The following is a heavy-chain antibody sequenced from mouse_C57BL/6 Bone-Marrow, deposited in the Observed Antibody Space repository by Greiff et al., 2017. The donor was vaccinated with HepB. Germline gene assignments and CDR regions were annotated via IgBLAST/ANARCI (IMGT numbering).Heavy chain of an antibody. Sequence: QVTLKESGPGILQPSQTLSLTCSFSGFSLSTFGMGVGWIRQPSGKGLEWLAHIWWDDDKYYNPALKSRLTISKDTSKNQVFLKIANVDTADTATYYCARMDYYGSSSGFAYWGQGTLVTVSA. V-gene: IGHV8-8*01. CDR3: ARMDYYGSSSGFAY. CDR1: GFSLSTFGMG. D-gene: IGHD1-1*01. J-gene: IGHJ3*01. CDR2: IWWDDDK.